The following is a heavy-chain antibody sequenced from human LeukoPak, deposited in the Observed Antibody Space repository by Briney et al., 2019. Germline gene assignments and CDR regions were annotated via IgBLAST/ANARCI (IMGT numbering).Heavy chain of an antibody. J-gene: IGHJ4*02. V-gene: IGHV3-23*01. CDR2: ISGSDGST. CDR3: AKERAYYYGSGSYYNAPDFDY. CDR1: GFTFSSYA. D-gene: IGHD3-10*01. Sequence: GGSLRLSCAASGFTFSSYAMSWVRQAPGKGLEWVSAISGSDGSTYYADSVKGRFTISRDNSKNTLYLQMNSLRAEDTAVYYCAKERAYYYGSGSYYNAPDFDYWGQGTLVTVSS.